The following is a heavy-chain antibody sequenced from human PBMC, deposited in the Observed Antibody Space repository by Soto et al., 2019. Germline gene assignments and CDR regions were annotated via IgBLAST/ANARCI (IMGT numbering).Heavy chain of an antibody. CDR3: ATDSVAGASYYYYYGMDV. D-gene: IGHD6-19*01. CDR2: IYYSGST. J-gene: IGHJ6*02. V-gene: IGHV4-59*01. Sequence: SETLCLTCAVSGGSINSYYWSWIRQPPGKGLEWIGYIYYSGSTNYNPSLKSRVTISVDTSKNQFSLKLSSVTAADTAVYYCATDSVAGASYYYYYGMDVWGQGTTVTVSS. CDR1: GGSINSYY.